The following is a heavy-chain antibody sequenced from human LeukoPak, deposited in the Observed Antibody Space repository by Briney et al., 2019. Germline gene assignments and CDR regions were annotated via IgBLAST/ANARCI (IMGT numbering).Heavy chain of an antibody. V-gene: IGHV3-30*18. J-gene: IGHJ3*02. D-gene: IGHD6-13*01. CDR2: ISYDGSNK. CDR1: GFTFSSYG. Sequence: PGGSLRLSCAASGFTFSSYGMHWVRQAPGKGLEWVAVISYDGSNKYYADSVKGRFTISRDNSKNTLFLQMNSLRAEDTALYYCAKVRAAAGYYDAFDIWGQGTMVTVSS. CDR3: AKVRAAAGYYDAFDI.